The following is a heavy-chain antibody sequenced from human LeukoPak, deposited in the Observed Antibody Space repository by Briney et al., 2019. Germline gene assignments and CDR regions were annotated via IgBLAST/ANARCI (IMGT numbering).Heavy chain of an antibody. D-gene: IGHD2-15*01. J-gene: IGHJ3*02. CDR3: AKSPRSVGYIVLEI. CDR1: GFTFSSYA. CDR2: ISGNGGRT. Sequence: GGSLRLSCAASGFTFSSYAMSCVRQAPGRGLEWVSSISGNGGRTDYSDSVTGRFTISRDNSKNTLYLQMNSLRADDTAVYYCAKSPRSVGYIVLEIWGQGTMVTVSS. V-gene: IGHV3-23*01.